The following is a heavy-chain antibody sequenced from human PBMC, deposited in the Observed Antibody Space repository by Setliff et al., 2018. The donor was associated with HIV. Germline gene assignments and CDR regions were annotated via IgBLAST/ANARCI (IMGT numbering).Heavy chain of an antibody. J-gene: IGHJ6*03. CDR2: ISTSGSA. V-gene: IGHV4-61*09. Sequence: TLSLTCTVSDDSTSSGFYNWTWIRQPAGKRLEWIGHISTSGSASYNPSLESRVTISVDTSKSQFSLKLSSVTAADTAVYYCARVGDFWRGYYYMDVWGKGTTVTVSS. CDR3: ARVGDFWRGYYYMDV. CDR1: DDSTSSGFYN. D-gene: IGHD3-3*01.